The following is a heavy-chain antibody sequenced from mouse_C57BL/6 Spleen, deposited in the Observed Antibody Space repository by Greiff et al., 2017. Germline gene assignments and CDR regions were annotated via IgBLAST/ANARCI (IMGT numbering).Heavy chain of an antibody. Sequence: VKLQQPGAELVKPGASVKLSCKASGYTFTSYWMHWVKQRPGQGLEWIGMIHPNSGSTNYNEKFKSKATLTVDKSSSTAYMQLSSLTSEDSAVYYCAFITTVVAGDYWGQGTTLTVSS. CDR3: AFITTVVAGDY. J-gene: IGHJ2*01. V-gene: IGHV1-64*01. CDR1: GYTFTSYW. D-gene: IGHD1-1*01. CDR2: IHPNSGST.